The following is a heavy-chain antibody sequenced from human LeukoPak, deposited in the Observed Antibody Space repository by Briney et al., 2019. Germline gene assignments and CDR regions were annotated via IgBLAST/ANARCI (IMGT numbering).Heavy chain of an antibody. D-gene: IGHD6-13*01. CDR1: GGSVSDYY. Sequence: PSETLSLTCTISGGSVSDYYWSWIRQSPGKGLEWIGYIYHTGSTSYSPSLKSRVTISVDTSKNQFSLKLSSVTAADTAVYYCARHKGSYSSSWYNWFDPWGQGTLVTVSS. CDR3: ARHKGSYSSSWYNWFDP. J-gene: IGHJ5*02. CDR2: IYHTGST. V-gene: IGHV4-59*08.